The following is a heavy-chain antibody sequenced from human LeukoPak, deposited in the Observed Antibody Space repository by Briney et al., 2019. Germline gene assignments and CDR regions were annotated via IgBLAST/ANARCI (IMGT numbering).Heavy chain of an antibody. J-gene: IGHJ4*02. CDR1: GFTFTSSA. CDR3: AAYCGGDCLNDY. V-gene: IGHV1-58*02. Sequence: SVKVSCKASGFTFTSSAMQWVRQARGQRLEWIGWIVVGSSNTNYAQKFQERVTITRDMSTSTAYMELSSLRSEDTAVYYCAAYCGGDCLNDYWGQGTLVTVSS. D-gene: IGHD2-21*01. CDR2: IVVGSSNT.